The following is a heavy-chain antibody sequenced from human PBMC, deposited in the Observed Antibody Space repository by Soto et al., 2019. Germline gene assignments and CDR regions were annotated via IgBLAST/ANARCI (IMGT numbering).Heavy chain of an antibody. CDR2: IYPGDSDT. Sequence: GESLKIACKGSGYSFTSYWIGWVRQMPGKGLEWMGIIYPGDSDTRYSPSFQGQVTISADKSISTAYLQWSSLKASDTAMYYCARQYCSSTSCYIGGYYYGMDVWGQGTTVTVSS. CDR3: ARQYCSSTSCYIGGYYYGMDV. J-gene: IGHJ6*02. CDR1: GYSFTSYW. V-gene: IGHV5-51*01. D-gene: IGHD2-2*02.